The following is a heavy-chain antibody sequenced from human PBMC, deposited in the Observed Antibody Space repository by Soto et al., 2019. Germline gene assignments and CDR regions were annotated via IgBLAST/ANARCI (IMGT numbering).Heavy chain of an antibody. D-gene: IGHD1-26*01. Sequence: QVQLVESGGGGVQPGTSLRLSCAASGFAFNKFGMHWVRQAPGKGLEWVAFISYDGSYQYYSDSVQGRLTITRDNSMNTRNMQLNSLRREDTAVYYCAKGGEVGGVLGDHWGQGTLVTVSS. CDR2: ISYDGSYQ. J-gene: IGHJ4*02. CDR1: GFAFNKFG. V-gene: IGHV3-30*18. CDR3: AKGGEVGGVLGDH.